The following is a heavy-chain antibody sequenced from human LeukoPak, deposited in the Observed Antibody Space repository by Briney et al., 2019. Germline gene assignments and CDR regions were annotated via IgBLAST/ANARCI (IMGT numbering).Heavy chain of an antibody. CDR3: ASTYTAMVLFDY. J-gene: IGHJ4*02. CDR1: GGSISSYY. D-gene: IGHD5-18*01. V-gene: IGHV4-59*08. CDR2: IYYSGST. Sequence: PSETLSLTCTVSGGSISSYYWSWIRQPPGKGLEWIGYIYYSGSTNYNPSLKSRVTISVDTPKNQFSLKLSSVTAAGTAVYYCASTYTAMVLFDYWGQGTLVTVSS.